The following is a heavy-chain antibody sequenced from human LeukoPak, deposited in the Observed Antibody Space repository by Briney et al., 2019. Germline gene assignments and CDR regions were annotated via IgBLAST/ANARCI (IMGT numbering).Heavy chain of an antibody. CDR2: ISSSGSTI. Sequence: PGGSLRLSCAASGFTFSDYYMSWIRQAPGKGLEWVSYISSSGSTIYYADSVKGRFTISRDNAKNSLYLQMNSLRAEDTALYYCAKTRPNSSSWSAPFDYWGQGTLVTVSS. CDR3: AKTRPNSSSWSAPFDY. V-gene: IGHV3-11*01. CDR1: GFTFSDYY. D-gene: IGHD6-13*01. J-gene: IGHJ4*02.